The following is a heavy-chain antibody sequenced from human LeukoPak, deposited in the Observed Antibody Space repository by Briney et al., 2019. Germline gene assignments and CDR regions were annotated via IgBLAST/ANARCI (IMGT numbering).Heavy chain of an antibody. CDR1: GGSISGYY. CDR3: AREAAGTFDY. J-gene: IGHJ4*02. D-gene: IGHD6-13*01. V-gene: IGHV4-4*08. CDR2: VYSSGTT. Sequence: SETLSLTCTVSGGSISGYYWNWIRQTPGKGLEWIGYVYSSGTTKYNAALKRRVTISVDTSKNQFSLKMNSVTAADTAVYYCAREAAGTFDYWGQGTLVTVSS.